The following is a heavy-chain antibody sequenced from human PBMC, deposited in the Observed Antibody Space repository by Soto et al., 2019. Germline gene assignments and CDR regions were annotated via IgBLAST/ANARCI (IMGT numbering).Heavy chain of an antibody. V-gene: IGHV1-58*01. CDR1: GFTFTSSA. J-gene: IGHJ6*02. D-gene: IGHD2-2*01. CDR3: AAEWEGSNINYYYYGMDV. Sequence: SVTVACKATGFTFTSSAVQWVRQARGQRLEWIGWIVVGSGNTNYAQKFQERVTITRDMSTSTAYMELSSLRSEDTAVYYCAAEWEGSNINYYYYGMDVWGQGATVTVSS. CDR2: IVVGSGNT.